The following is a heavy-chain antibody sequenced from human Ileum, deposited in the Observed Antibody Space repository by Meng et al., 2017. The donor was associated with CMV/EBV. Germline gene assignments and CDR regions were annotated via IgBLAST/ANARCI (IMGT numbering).Heavy chain of an antibody. CDR2: INDNGDT. CDR3: ARGDIAASLEF. J-gene: IGHJ4*02. D-gene: IGHD6-13*01. V-gene: IGHV4-34*01. Sequence: VQRQQVGSVLLKPWETLSLSCAVYGGSFSVYRWSWSRQPPGKGLQWIGEINDNGDTNYDPSLNSRGTISVDTSKKQFSLRLTSVTAADTAMYYCARGDIAASLEFWDQGTLVTVSS. CDR1: GGSFSVYR.